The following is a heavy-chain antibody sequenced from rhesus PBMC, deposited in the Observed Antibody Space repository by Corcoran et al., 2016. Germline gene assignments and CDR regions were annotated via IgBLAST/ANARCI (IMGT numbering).Heavy chain of an antibody. J-gene: IGHJ3*01. D-gene: IGHD3-22*01. CDR3: ARDLGSDHDAFDF. Sequence: QVQLQESGPGLVKPSETLSLTCAVSGGSISSSYYYWSWILPAPGKGLEWIGYISYSGSTSYNPSLKSRVTISRDTSKNQFSLKLSSVTAADTAVYYCARDLGSDHDAFDFWGQGLRVTVSS. CDR1: GGSISSSYYY. V-gene: IGHV4-122*02. CDR2: ISYSGST.